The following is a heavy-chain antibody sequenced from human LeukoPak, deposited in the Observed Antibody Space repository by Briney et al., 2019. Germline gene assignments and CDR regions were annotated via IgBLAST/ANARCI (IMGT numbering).Heavy chain of an antibody. D-gene: IGHD6-19*01. Sequence: GGSLRLSCAASGSTFSSYWMSWVRQAPGKGLEWVANIKQDGSEKYYVDSVKGRFTISRDNAKNSLYLQMNSLRAEDTAVYYCARDSSGWYYYVDYWGQGTLVTVSS. CDR3: ARDSSGWYYYVDY. J-gene: IGHJ4*02. CDR2: IKQDGSEK. CDR1: GSTFSSYW. V-gene: IGHV3-7*01.